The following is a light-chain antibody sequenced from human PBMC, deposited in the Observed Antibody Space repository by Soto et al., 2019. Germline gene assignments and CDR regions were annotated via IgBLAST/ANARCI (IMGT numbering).Light chain of an antibody. CDR2: EVN. CDR1: SSDIGAYDY. CDR3: SSYRSIGSLV. Sequence: QSALTQPASLSGSPGQSITISCTGTSSDIGAYDYVSWFQQHPGKAPKLMISEVNNRPSGVSNRFSGSKSGNTAYLTISGLQVEDEAEYYCSSYRSIGSLVFGTGTKVTVL. V-gene: IGLV2-14*01. J-gene: IGLJ1*01.